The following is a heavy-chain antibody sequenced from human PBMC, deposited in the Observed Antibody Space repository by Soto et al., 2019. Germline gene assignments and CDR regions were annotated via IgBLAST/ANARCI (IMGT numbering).Heavy chain of an antibody. J-gene: IGHJ6*02. CDR1: GYTFTSYY. CDR3: SGGDCSSTSCYWKVDYYYGMDV. Sequence: ASVKVSCKASGYTFTSYYMHWVRQAPGQGLEWMGIINTSGGSTSYAQKFQGRVTMTRDTSTSTVYMELSSLRSEDTAVYYCSGGDCSSTSCYWKVDYYYGMDVWGQGTTVTVSS. CDR2: INTSGGST. D-gene: IGHD2-2*01. V-gene: IGHV1-46*01.